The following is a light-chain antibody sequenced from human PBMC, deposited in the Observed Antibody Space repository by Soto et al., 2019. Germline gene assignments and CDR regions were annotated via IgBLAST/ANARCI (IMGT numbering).Light chain of an antibody. V-gene: IGLV2-14*01. CDR3: SSYTSSTTVI. CDR1: RSDVGGYNF. Sequence: QSVLTQPASVSGSPGQSITISCTGTRSDVGGYNFVSWYQQHPGKAPKLMIYDVTNRPSGVSDRFSGSKSGNTASLTISGLQAEDEADYYCSSYTSSTTVIFGGGTKL. J-gene: IGLJ2*01. CDR2: DVT.